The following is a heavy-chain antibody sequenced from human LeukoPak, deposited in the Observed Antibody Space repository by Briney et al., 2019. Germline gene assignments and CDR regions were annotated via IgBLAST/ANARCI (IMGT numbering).Heavy chain of an antibody. D-gene: IGHD3-10*01. CDR1: GGSFSGYY. Sequence: SETLSLTCAVYGGSFSGYYWNWIRQPPGKGLEWIGEINHSGSTNYNPSLKSRVTISVDTSKNQFSLKLSSVTAADTAVYHCARGERGLWSLYGMDVWGQGTTVTVSS. CDR3: ARGERGLWSLYGMDV. J-gene: IGHJ6*02. V-gene: IGHV4-34*01. CDR2: INHSGST.